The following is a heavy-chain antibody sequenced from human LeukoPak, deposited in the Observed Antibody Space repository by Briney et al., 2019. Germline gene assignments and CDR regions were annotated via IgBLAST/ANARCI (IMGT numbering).Heavy chain of an antibody. Sequence: SQTLSLTCTVSGGSISSGGYYWSWIRQHPGKGLEWIGYIYYSGSTYYNPSLKSRVTISVDTSKNQFSLKLSSVTAADTAVYYCARVGATRYYFDYWGQGTLVTVSS. J-gene: IGHJ4*02. D-gene: IGHD1-26*01. CDR3: ARVGATRYYFDY. V-gene: IGHV4-31*03. CDR2: IYYSGST. CDR1: GGSISSGGYY.